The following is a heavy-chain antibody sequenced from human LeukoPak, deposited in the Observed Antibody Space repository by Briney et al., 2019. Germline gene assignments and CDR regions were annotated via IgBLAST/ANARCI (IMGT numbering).Heavy chain of an antibody. Sequence: GESLQISCMGSGFNFNTYWIAWVRQMPGKGLEWMGIIYPGDSDTRYSPSFQGQVTISADKSITTAYLQWSSLKASDTAMYYCARQKRGSAYRFAYYYGLDVWGQGTTVTVSS. D-gene: IGHD5-18*01. J-gene: IGHJ6*02. CDR3: ARQKRGSAYRFAYYYGLDV. V-gene: IGHV5-51*01. CDR1: GFNFNTYW. CDR2: IYPGDSDT.